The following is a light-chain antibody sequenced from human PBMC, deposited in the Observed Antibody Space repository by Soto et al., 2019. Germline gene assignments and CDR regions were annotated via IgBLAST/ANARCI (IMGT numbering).Light chain of an antibody. V-gene: IGKV1-5*01. J-gene: IGKJ1*01. CDR3: QQYNNYAPT. CDR2: DDS. CDR1: QSITNW. Sequence: DIQMTQSPSTLSAHVGDRVTITCRASQSITNWVAWYQQKPGKAPKLLIYDDSNLESGVPSRFRGGGSGTDFTLTVSILQPDDFATYYCQQYNNYAPTFGQGTKVEV.